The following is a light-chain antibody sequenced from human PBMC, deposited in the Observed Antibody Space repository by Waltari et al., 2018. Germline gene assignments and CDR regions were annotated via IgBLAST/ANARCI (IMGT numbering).Light chain of an antibody. V-gene: IGKV1-9*01. Sequence: DIQLTQSTSFLSSSIGDRVTISCRASQGISTYLAWFQQKPGKAPRRLIYAAAILQGGVPSRFSGSGSGTDFTLTISSLQPEDFGTYYCQQIKSYPITFGGGTKVEVK. J-gene: IGKJ4*01. CDR1: QGISTY. CDR3: QQIKSYPIT. CDR2: AAA.